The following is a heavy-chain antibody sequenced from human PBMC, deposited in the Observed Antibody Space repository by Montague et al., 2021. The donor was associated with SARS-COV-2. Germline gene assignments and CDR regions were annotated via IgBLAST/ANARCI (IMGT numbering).Heavy chain of an antibody. CDR3: ASVRYYRSRISLGMDV. CDR2: ITHSGST. V-gene: IGHV4-34*01. J-gene: IGHJ6*02. D-gene: IGHD3-10*01. Sequence: SETLSLTCAVSGGSISSYYWSWIRQPPGRGLQWIGEITHSGSTNYNPSLKSRVTISVDTSKNHFSLKLSSVTAADTAVYYCASVRYYRSRISLGMDVWGQGTTVTVSS. CDR1: GGSISSYY.